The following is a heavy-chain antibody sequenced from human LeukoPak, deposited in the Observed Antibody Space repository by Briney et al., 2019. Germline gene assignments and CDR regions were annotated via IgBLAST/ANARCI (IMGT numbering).Heavy chain of an antibody. J-gene: IGHJ5*02. CDR3: ARSITMVRGVTEGVFWFDP. CDR2: IYYSGST. CDR1: GGSISSYY. D-gene: IGHD3-10*01. V-gene: IGHV4-59*01. Sequence: PSETLSLTCTVSGGSISSYYWSWIRQPPGKGLEWIGYIYYSGSTNYNPSLKSRVTISVDTSKNQFSLKLSSVTAADTAVYYCARSITMVRGVTEGVFWFDPWGQGTPVIVSS.